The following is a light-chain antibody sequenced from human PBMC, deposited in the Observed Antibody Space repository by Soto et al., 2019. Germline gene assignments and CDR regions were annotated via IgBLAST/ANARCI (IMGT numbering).Light chain of an antibody. J-gene: IGLJ1*01. CDR2: SNS. CDR1: SSNIGGNT. V-gene: IGLV1-44*01. CDR3: ATWDDGLSAYV. Sequence: QSVLTQPPSASGTPGQRVTFSCSGSSSNIGGNTVSWFQHLPRTAPKLLIFSNSQRPSGVPDRFSGAKSGTSASLAISGRQSEDEANYYCATWDDGLSAYVFGTGTKV.